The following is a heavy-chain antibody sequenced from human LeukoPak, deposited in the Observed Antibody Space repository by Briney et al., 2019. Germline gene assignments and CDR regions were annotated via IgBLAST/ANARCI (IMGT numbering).Heavy chain of an antibody. J-gene: IGHJ6*02. CDR1: GFSVSVNY. V-gene: IGHV3-66*01. Sequence: GGSLRLSCAASGFSVSVNYMSWVRQAPGKGLEWVSVIYSGGSTYYADSVKGRFTISRDNSKNTLYLQMNSLRAEDTAVYYCARKLGNYYYYGMDVWGQGTTVTVSS. D-gene: IGHD3-10*01. CDR3: ARKLGNYYYYGMDV. CDR2: IYSGGST.